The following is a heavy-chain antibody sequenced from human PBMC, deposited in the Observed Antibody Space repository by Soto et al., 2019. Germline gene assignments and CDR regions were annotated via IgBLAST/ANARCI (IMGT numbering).Heavy chain of an antibody. V-gene: IGHV3-30*03. Sequence: QVQLVESGGGVVQPGRSLRLSCAASGFAFSSYGMHWVRQAPGKGLEWVAVISYDESKKYYADSVKGRFTISRDNSKNTLYLQMNSLRAEDTAVYYCARAGRDFWSGRYYFDYWGQGTLVTVSS. CDR2: ISYDESKK. D-gene: IGHD3-3*01. J-gene: IGHJ4*02. CDR3: ARAGRDFWSGRYYFDY. CDR1: GFAFSSYG.